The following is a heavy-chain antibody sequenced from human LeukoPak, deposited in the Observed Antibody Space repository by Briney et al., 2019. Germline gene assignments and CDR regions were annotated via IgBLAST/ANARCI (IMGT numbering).Heavy chain of an antibody. CDR2: IYYSGST. J-gene: IGHJ4*02. D-gene: IGHD5-18*01. V-gene: IGHV4-59*12. Sequence: SETLSLTCTVSGGSISSYYWSWIRQPPGKGLEWIGYIYYSGSTNYNPSLKSRVTISVDTSKNQFSLKLSSVTAADTAVYYCARPSGYSYGLAFDYWGQGTLVTVSS. CDR3: ARPSGYSYGLAFDY. CDR1: GGSISSYY.